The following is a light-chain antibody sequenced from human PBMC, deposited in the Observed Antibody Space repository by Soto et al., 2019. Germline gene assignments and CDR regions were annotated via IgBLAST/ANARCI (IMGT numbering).Light chain of an antibody. Sequence: DIQMTQSPSTLSASVGDRVTITCRTSQSITSWLAWYQQKPGKAPKLLIYDASSLESGVPSRFSVSGSGTAFTLTISSLQPDDFATYYCQQYNSFSPTFGQGTKVEIK. CDR3: QQYNSFSPT. V-gene: IGKV1-5*01. CDR2: DAS. J-gene: IGKJ1*01. CDR1: QSITSW.